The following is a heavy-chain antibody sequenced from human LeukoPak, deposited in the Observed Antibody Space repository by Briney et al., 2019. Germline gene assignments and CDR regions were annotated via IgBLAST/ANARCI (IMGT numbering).Heavy chain of an antibody. CDR3: ARGTLVGATQEFDY. Sequence: ASVKVSCKASGYTFTSYDINWVRQATGQGLEWMGWISAYNGNTNYAQKLQGRVTMTTDTSTSTAYMELRSLRSDDTAVYYCARGTLVGATQEFDYWGQGTLVTVSS. CDR1: GYTFTSYD. J-gene: IGHJ4*02. V-gene: IGHV1-18*01. D-gene: IGHD1-26*01. CDR2: ISAYNGNT.